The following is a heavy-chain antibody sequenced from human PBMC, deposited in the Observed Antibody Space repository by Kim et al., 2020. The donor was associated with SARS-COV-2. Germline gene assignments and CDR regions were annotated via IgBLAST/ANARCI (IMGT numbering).Heavy chain of an antibody. V-gene: IGHV3-33*01. CDR3: ARDVDEGYYGMDV. Sequence: ADAVEGRFTISRDNSKNPLYLQMNSLRAEDTAGYYCARDVDEGYYGMDVWGQGTTVTVSS. J-gene: IGHJ6*02.